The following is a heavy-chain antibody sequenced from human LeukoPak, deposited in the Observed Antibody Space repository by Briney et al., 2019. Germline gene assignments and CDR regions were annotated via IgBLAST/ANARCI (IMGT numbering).Heavy chain of an antibody. CDR3: ARDGYNYRLGY. Sequence: GGSLRLSCAASGFTFSSYWMSWVRQAPGKGLEWVANIKQDGSEEYYVDSVKGRFTISRDNTKNSLYLQMNSLRAEDTAVYYCARDGYNYRLGYWGQGTLVTVSS. J-gene: IGHJ4*02. CDR1: GFTFSSYW. D-gene: IGHD5-24*01. CDR2: IKQDGSEE. V-gene: IGHV3-7*03.